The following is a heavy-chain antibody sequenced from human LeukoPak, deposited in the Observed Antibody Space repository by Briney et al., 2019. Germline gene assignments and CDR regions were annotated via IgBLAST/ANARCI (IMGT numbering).Heavy chain of an antibody. CDR3: ARDSRGSGYEVDY. D-gene: IGHD5-12*01. CDR2: ISSSSSI. J-gene: IGHJ4*02. Sequence: GGSLRLSCGTSGFTFSSYSMNWVRQAPGKGLEWISYISSSSSIYYAESVKGRFTVSRDNAKNSMFLRMNSLRDEDTAVYYCARDSRGSGYEVDYWGQGTLVTVSS. CDR1: GFTFSSYS. V-gene: IGHV3-48*02.